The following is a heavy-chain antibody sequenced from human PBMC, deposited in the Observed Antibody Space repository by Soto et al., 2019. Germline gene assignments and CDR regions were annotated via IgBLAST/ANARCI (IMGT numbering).Heavy chain of an antibody. V-gene: IGHV4-61*01. CDR1: GGSVSSSRYY. CDR3: ARALGQNSYEGHYYFDY. Sequence: SETLSLTCTVSGGSVSSSRYYWSWIRQPPLKGLEWIGYISYSGRTFYNLSLESRVTISVDASKNHFSLKLTSVTATDTAVYYCARALGQNSYEGHYYFDYWSPGTLVTVSS. D-gene: IGHD3-16*01. CDR2: ISYSGRT. J-gene: IGHJ4*02.